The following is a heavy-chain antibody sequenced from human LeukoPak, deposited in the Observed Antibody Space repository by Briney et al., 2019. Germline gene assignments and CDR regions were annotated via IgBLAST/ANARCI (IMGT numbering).Heavy chain of an antibody. CDR3: ARDRKEQFQGGLFYYYFGMDV. V-gene: IGHV3-30*03. Sequence: GRSLRLSCAASGFTFSSYGMHWVRQAPGKGLEWVAVISHDGINRYYADSVKGRFTISRDNSKNTVYLQMDTLTGDDTAVYYCARDRKEQFQGGLFYYYFGMDVWGQGTSVTVSS. J-gene: IGHJ6*02. CDR2: ISHDGINR. CDR1: GFTFSSYG. D-gene: IGHD6-19*01.